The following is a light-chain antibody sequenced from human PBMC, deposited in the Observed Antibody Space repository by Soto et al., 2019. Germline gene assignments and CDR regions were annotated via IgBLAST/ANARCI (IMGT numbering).Light chain of an antibody. Sequence: QSVLTQPASVSGSPGQSITISCTGTSSDVGGYNYFSWYQQHPGKAPKFIIYDVINRPSGVSNRFSGSKSGNTASLTISGLQAEDEADYYCSSYTSSSTSVIFGGGTKLTVL. CDR3: SSYTSSSTSVI. J-gene: IGLJ2*01. CDR1: SSDVGGYNY. CDR2: DVI. V-gene: IGLV2-14*01.